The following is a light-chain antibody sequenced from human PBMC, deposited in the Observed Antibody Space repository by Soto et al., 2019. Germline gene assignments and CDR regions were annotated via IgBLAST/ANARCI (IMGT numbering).Light chain of an antibody. CDR2: DVT. CDR3: SSYAGSSNLL. J-gene: IGLJ2*01. V-gene: IGLV2-8*01. Sequence: QSALTQPPSASGSPGQSVTISCTGTSNDIGGYNYVSWYQQHPGRAPKLMIYDVTKRPSGVPDRFTGSRSGNTASLTVSGLQSEDEAAYYCSSYAGSSNLLFGGGTQLTV. CDR1: SNDIGGYNY.